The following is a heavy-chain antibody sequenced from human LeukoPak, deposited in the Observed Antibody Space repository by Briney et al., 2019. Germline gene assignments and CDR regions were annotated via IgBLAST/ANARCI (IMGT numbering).Heavy chain of an antibody. D-gene: IGHD4-17*01. V-gene: IGHV3-11*01. CDR3: ARDPDYGDPE. J-gene: IGHJ4*02. CDR2: ITSSGTTT. CDR1: GFTFSDHY. Sequence: GGSLRLSCAASGFTFSDHYMSWFRLSPGKGLEWLAYITSSGTTTDYADSVKGRFTISRDNAKNSMFLQMNSLRPEDTAVYYCARDPDYGDPEWGQGTLVTVSS.